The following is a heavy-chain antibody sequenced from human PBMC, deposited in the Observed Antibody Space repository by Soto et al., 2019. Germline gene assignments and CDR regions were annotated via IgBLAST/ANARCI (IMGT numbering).Heavy chain of an antibody. CDR1: GFTFRSYG. CDR3: ARIFRSYGMDV. Sequence: GALRLSCATSGFTFRSYGFHWVRQAPGKGLKWVAMISDDGREKYYADSLKGRFTISRDNSKNTVYLQMNSLRVEDTAVYYCARIFRSYGMDVWGQGTTVTVSS. CDR2: ISDDGREK. J-gene: IGHJ6*02. V-gene: IGHV3-33*01.